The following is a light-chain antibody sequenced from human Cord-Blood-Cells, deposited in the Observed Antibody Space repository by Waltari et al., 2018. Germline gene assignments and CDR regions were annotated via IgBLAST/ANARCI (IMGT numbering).Light chain of an antibody. V-gene: IGLV2-23*03. CDR3: CSYAGSSNV. Sequence: QSALTQPASVSGSPGQSITISCTGTSSDVGSYNLVSWYQQHPGKAPKLMSYEGSKRPSGVSNRFSGSKSGNTASLTISGLQAEDEADYYCCSYAGSSNVFGTGTKVTVL. CDR1: SSDVGSYNL. CDR2: EGS. J-gene: IGLJ1*01.